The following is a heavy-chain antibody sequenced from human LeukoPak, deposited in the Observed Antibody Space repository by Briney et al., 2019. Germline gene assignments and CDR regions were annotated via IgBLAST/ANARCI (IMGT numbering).Heavy chain of an antibody. Sequence: PSETLSLTCAVYGGSFSGYYWSWIRQPPGKGLEWIGEINHSGSTNYNPSLKSRVTISVDTSKNQFSLKLSSVTAADTAVYYCARHRFYYDSSGHYCVYYFDYWGQGTLVTVSS. CDR2: INHSGST. D-gene: IGHD3-22*01. CDR1: GGSFSGYY. CDR3: ARHRFYYDSSGHYCVYYFDY. J-gene: IGHJ4*02. V-gene: IGHV4-34*01.